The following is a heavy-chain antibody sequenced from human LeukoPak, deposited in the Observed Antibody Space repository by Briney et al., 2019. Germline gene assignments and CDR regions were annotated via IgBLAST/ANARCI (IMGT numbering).Heavy chain of an antibody. D-gene: IGHD3-22*01. CDR1: GFTFDDYG. J-gene: IGHJ4*02. CDR2: INWNGGST. V-gene: IGHV3-20*04. Sequence: GGSLRLSCAASGFTFDDYGMSWVRQAPGKGLEWVSGINWNGGSTGYADSLKGRFTISRDNAKNSLYLQMNSLRAEDTAVYYRARAHYYDSSGLDFWGQGTLVTVSS. CDR3: ARAHYYDSSGLDF.